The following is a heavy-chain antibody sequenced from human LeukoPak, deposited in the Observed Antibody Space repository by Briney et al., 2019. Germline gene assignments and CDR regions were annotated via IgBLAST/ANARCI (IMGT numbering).Heavy chain of an antibody. Sequence: PSETLSLTCTVSGGSISSSSYYWGWIRQPPGKGLEWIGSIYYSGSTYYNPSLKSRVTIFVDTSKNQFSLKLTSVTAADTAVYYCARGAYCGGDCYSPVAEYFQHWGQGTLVTVSS. D-gene: IGHD2-21*02. V-gene: IGHV4-39*01. CDR1: GGSISSSSYY. CDR2: IYYSGST. CDR3: ARGAYCGGDCYSPVAEYFQH. J-gene: IGHJ1*01.